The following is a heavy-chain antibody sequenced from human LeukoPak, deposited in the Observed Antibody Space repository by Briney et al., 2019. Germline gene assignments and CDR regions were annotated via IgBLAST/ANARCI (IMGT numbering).Heavy chain of an antibody. CDR2: IKQDGSEK. D-gene: IGHD3-10*01. Sequence: GGSLRLSCAASGFTFSGYWMSWVRQAPGKGLEWVANIKQDGSEKYYVDSVKGRFTISRDNAKNSLYLQMNSLRAEDTAVYFCARGGFDIWGQGTMVTVSS. CDR3: ARGGFDI. V-gene: IGHV3-7*01. J-gene: IGHJ3*02. CDR1: GFTFSGYW.